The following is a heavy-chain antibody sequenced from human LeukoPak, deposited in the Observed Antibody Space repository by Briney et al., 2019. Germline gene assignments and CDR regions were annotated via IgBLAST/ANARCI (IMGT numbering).Heavy chain of an antibody. CDR2: ITYNGGKP. D-gene: IGHD5-24*01. CDR1: GFVFKNYG. J-gene: IGHJ2*01. CDR3: AREERDGYNYYWYFDL. V-gene: IGHV3-23*01. Sequence: GGSLRLSCVGSGFVFKNYGMIWVRQAPGKGLESVSSITYNGGKPYYADSVKGRFSISRDNSMNTVYLQMNSLRAEDTAVYYCAREERDGYNYYWYFDLWGRGTLVTVSS.